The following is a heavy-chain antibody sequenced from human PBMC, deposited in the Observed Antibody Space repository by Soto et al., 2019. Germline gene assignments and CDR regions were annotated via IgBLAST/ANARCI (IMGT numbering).Heavy chain of an antibody. Sequence: QVQMVQSGAEVKKPGASVNVSCKASGYTFTSHYIHWVRLAPGQGLVWMGIINPSGGSPIYAQKFQERVTMTKDTSTRTVYMSLSSLRSEDTSIYYCARAICRSGDCYSDWFDAWGQGTLITVSS. CDR1: GYTFTSHY. J-gene: IGHJ5*02. V-gene: IGHV1-46*01. D-gene: IGHD2-21*02. CDR2: INPSGGSP. CDR3: ARAICRSGDCYSDWFDA.